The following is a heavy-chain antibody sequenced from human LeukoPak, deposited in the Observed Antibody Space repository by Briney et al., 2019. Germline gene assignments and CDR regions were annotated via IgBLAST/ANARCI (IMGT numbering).Heavy chain of an antibody. J-gene: IGHJ6*02. Sequence: GGSLRLSCAASGFTFSSYSMNWVRQAPGKGLEWVSSISSSSSYIYYADSVKGRFTISRDNAKNSLYLQMNSLRAEDTAVYYCARSGPGRYPICYYGMDVWGQGTTVTVSS. CDR2: ISSSSSYI. CDR3: ARSGPGRYPICYYGMDV. V-gene: IGHV3-21*01. D-gene: IGHD3-10*01. CDR1: GFTFSSYS.